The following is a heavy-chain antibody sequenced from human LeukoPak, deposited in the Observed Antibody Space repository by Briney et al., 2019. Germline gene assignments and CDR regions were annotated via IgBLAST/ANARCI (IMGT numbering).Heavy chain of an antibody. CDR1: GFTFSTYF. V-gene: IGHV3-30-3*01. D-gene: IGHD2-21*01. J-gene: IGHJ3*02. CDR3: ARERQDTILHSGAFDI. CDR2: IASDGSHT. Sequence: GGSLRLPCAASGFTFSTYFMHWVRQAPGKGLEWVADIASDGSHTFYVEPVKGRFTISRDNSKNTLYLQMNSLRAEDTAVYFCARERQDTILHSGAFDIWGQGTMVTVSS.